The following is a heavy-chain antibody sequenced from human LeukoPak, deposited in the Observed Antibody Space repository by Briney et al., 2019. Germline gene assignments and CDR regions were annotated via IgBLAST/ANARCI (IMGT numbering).Heavy chain of an antibody. CDR1: GFTFSSFA. D-gene: IGHD6-6*01. J-gene: IGHJ3*02. CDR3: AREGISSDAFDI. CDR2: ISYDGSNK. Sequence: GGSLRLSCAASGFTFSSFAMHWFGKAPGKGLGWWAVISYDGSNKYYADSVKGRFTISRDNSKNTLYLQMNSLRAEDTAVYYCAREGISSDAFDIWGQGTMVTVSS. V-gene: IGHV3-30-3*01.